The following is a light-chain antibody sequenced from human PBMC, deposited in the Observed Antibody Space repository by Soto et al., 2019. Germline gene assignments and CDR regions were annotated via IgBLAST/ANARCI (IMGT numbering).Light chain of an antibody. CDR1: QSVSSN. V-gene: IGKV3-15*01. CDR2: GAS. CDR3: QQYNNWPL. Sequence: EIVMTQSPATLSVSPGERATLSCRASQSVSSNLAWYQQKPGQAPRLLIHGASTRATGIPARFSGSGSGTEFTLTISSLQSEDFAVYYCQQYNNWPLFGQGTKVDIK. J-gene: IGKJ2*01.